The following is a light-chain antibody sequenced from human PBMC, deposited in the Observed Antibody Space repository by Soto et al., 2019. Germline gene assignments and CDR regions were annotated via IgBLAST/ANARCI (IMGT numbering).Light chain of an antibody. CDR3: QQYNNWPPYT. CDR2: GAS. V-gene: IGKV3-15*01. CDR1: QNISRS. Sequence: EIVMTQSPVTLSVSPGERATLSCRASQNISRSLAWYQQKPGQGPSLLIYGASTRATGIPARFSGSGSGTEFTLTISSLQSEDFAVYYCQQYNNWPPYTFGQGTKVDIK. J-gene: IGKJ2*01.